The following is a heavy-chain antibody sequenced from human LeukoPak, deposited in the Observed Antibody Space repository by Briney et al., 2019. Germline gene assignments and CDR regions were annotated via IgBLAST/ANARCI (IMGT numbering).Heavy chain of an antibody. CDR2: FDPEDGET. D-gene: IGHD4-23*01. V-gene: IGHV1-24*01. J-gene: IGHJ3*02. CDR3: ATFDYGGSDAFDI. CDR1: GGTFSSYG. Sequence: ASVTVSCTASGGTFSSYGISWVRQAPGKGLEWMGGFDPEDGETIYAQKFQGRVTMTEDTSTDTAYMELSSLRSEDTAVYYCATFDYGGSDAFDIWGQGTMVTVSS.